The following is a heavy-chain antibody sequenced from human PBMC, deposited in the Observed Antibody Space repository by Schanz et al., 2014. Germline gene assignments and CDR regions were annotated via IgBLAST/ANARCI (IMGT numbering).Heavy chain of an antibody. J-gene: IGHJ3*02. CDR2: IRSSSTPI. CDR1: GFSLDIFA. V-gene: IGHV3-48*01. Sequence: EVQLVESGGGLVQPGGSLRLSCATSGFSLDIFAVSWVRQAPGKGLEWVSYIRSSSTPIYYADSVKGRFTISRDNAKNTLYLQMNSLRAEDTAVYYCAKGRFGELSAFDIWGQGTMVTVSS. D-gene: IGHD3-10*01. CDR3: AKGRFGELSAFDI.